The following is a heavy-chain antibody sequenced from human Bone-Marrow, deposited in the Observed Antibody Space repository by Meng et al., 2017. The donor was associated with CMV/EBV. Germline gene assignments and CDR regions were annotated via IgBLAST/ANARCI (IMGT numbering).Heavy chain of an antibody. J-gene: IGHJ4*02. V-gene: IGHV1-2*02. CDR1: GYVFTSYG. CDR3: ARAWGTQQLLTSLDY. D-gene: IGHD6-13*01. CDR2: ISPKSGDT. Sequence: ASVKVSCKASGYVFTSYGIIWVRQAPGQGLEWMGWISPKSGDTNYAPKFQGRVTMTRDTSITTVYMELSSLTSDDTAVYHRARAWGTQQLLTSLDYWGQGPLVTVSS.